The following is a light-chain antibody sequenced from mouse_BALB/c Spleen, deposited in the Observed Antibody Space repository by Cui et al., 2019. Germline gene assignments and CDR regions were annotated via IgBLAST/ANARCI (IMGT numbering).Light chain of an antibody. CDR3: QQRSSYPLT. J-gene: IGKJ4*01. CDR1: SSVSY. Sequence: QIVITQSPAIMSASPGEKVTITCSASSSVSYMHWFQQKPGTSPKLWIYSTSNLASGVPARFSGSGSGTSYSLTISRMEAEDAATYYCQQRSSYPLTFGSGTKLEIK. CDR2: STS. V-gene: IGKV4-57*01.